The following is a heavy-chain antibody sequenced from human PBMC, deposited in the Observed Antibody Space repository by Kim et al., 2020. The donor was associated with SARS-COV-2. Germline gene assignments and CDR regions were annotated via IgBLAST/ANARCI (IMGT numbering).Heavy chain of an antibody. J-gene: IGHJ5*02. V-gene: IGHV4-30-2*01. CDR2: IYHSGST. Sequence: SETLSLTCAVSGGSISSGGYSWSWIRQPPGKGLEWIGYIYHSGSTYYNPSLKSRVTISVDRSKNQFSLKLSSVTAADTAVYYCARGPMVQGVIRWFDPWGQGTLVTVSS. CDR1: GGSISSGGYS. CDR3: ARGPMVQGVIRWFDP. D-gene: IGHD3-10*01.